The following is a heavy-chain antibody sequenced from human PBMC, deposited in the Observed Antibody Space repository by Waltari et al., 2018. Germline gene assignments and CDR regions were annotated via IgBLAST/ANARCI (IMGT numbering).Heavy chain of an antibody. J-gene: IGHJ5*02. Sequence: QVQLQESGPGLVKPSETLSLTCTVSGGSISRYYWSWIRQPAGKGLEWIGRIYTSGRTNYNPSLKSRVTMSVDTSKNQFSLKLSSVTAADTAVYYCARDLDYSNYDPWFDPWGQGTLVTVSS. CDR3: ARDLDYSNYDPWFDP. D-gene: IGHD4-4*01. CDR1: GGSISRYY. V-gene: IGHV4-4*07. CDR2: IYTSGRT.